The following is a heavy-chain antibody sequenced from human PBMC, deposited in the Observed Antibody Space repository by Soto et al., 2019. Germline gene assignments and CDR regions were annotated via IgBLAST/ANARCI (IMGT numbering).Heavy chain of an antibody. J-gene: IGHJ6*02. Sequence: PGGSLRLSCAASGFSFSSFALSWVRQSPGKGLEWVAAVSGRGGDTYYAHSVKGRFTISRDNSQNTLYLQMNSLRAEDTAVYYCATQFMYFDWLLGGHWGDYYYYGMDVWGQGTTVTVSS. CDR1: GFSFSSFA. D-gene: IGHD3-9*01. CDR2: VSGRGGDT. CDR3: ATQFMYFDWLLGGHWGDYYYYGMDV. V-gene: IGHV3-23*01.